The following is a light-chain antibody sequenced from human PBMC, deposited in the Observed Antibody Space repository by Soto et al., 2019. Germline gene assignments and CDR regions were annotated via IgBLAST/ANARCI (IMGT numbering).Light chain of an antibody. V-gene: IGLV3-25*03. CDR2: RDT. Sequence: SYELTQSPSVSVSPGQTARITCSGDELPKQFAYWYQQKPGQAPLLLIYRDTERPSGVPGRFSGSSSETTATLTIGGVQAEDEAEYYCQSADSSGTPVVFGGGTKLTVL. CDR3: QSADSSGTPVV. J-gene: IGLJ2*01. CDR1: ELPKQF.